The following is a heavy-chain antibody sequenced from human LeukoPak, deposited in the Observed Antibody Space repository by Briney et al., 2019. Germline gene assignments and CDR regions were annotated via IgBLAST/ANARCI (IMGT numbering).Heavy chain of an antibody. CDR2: MNPNSGNT. D-gene: IGHD4-17*01. V-gene: IGHV1-8*02. CDR1: GYTFTGYY. CDR3: AKDGDADYGMDV. J-gene: IGHJ6*02. Sequence: ASVKVSCKASGYTFTGYYMHWVRQATGHGLEWMGWMNPNSGNTGYAQKFQGRVTMTRNTSISTAYMELSSLRSEDTAVYYCAKDGDADYGMDVWGRGTRVTVS.